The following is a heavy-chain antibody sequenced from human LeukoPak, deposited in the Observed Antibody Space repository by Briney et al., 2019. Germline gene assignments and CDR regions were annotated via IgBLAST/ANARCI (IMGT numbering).Heavy chain of an antibody. V-gene: IGHV1-8*01. J-gene: IGHJ4*02. CDR3: GRPLQRGSWTQRALDY. CDR1: GYTFTSYD. Sequence: ASVKVSCKASGYTFTSYDINWVRQATGQGLEWMGWMNPNSGNTGYAQRFQGGVTMTRNNSISTAYMELTSLRSEDTAVYYCGRPLQRGSWTQRALDYWGQGTLVTVSS. CDR2: MNPNSGNT. D-gene: IGHD3-10*01.